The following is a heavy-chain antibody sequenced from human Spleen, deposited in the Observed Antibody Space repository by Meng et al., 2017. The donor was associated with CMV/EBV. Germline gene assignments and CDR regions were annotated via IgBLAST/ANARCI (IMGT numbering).Heavy chain of an antibody. J-gene: IGHJ4*02. CDR2: IRYDGSNK. CDR1: GFTFSSYG. V-gene: IGHV3-30*02. CDR3: AKDLGGDYGDYFDY. D-gene: IGHD4-17*01. Sequence: GGSLRRSCAASGFTFSSYGMHWVRQAPGKGLEWVAFIRYDGSNKYYADSVKGRFTISRDNSKNTLYLQMNSLRAEDTAVYYCAKDLGGDYGDYFDYWGQGTLVTVSS.